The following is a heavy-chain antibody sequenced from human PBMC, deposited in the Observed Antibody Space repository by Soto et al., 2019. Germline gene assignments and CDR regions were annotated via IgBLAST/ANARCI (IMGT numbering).Heavy chain of an antibody. V-gene: IGHV6-1*01. J-gene: IGHJ2*01. CDR1: GDSVSSNSAA. CDR2: TYYRSKWDN. D-gene: IGHD2-15*01. Sequence: QVQLQQSGPGLVKPSQTLSLTCAIFGDSVSSNSAAWNWIRQSPSRGLEWLGRTYYRSKWDNDYAVSVQSRITINPDTSKNQFSLLLNSVTPEDTAVYYCARDRYCSGGSCFSYWYFDLWGRGTLVTVSS. CDR3: ARDRYCSGGSCFSYWYFDL.